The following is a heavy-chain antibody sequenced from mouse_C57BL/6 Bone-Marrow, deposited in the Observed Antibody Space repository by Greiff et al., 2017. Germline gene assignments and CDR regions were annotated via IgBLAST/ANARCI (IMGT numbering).Heavy chain of an antibody. CDR2: IYPGDGDT. Sequence: QVQLKQSGPELVKPGASVKISCKASGYAFSSSWMNWVKQRPGKGLEWIGRIYPGDGDTNYNGKFKGKATLTADKSSSTAYMQLSSLTSEDSAVYFCARGELGRVFAYWGQGTLVTVSA. J-gene: IGHJ3*01. CDR1: GYAFSSSW. V-gene: IGHV1-82*01. D-gene: IGHD4-1*01. CDR3: ARGELGRVFAY.